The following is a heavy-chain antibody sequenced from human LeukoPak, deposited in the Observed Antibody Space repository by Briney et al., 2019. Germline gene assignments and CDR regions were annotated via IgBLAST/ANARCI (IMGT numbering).Heavy chain of an antibody. V-gene: IGHV4-4*07. CDR1: GGSISSYY. CDR3: ARVAVHYDILTGYYPVSGAFDI. J-gene: IGHJ3*02. D-gene: IGHD3-9*01. CDR2: IYTSGST. Sequence: SETLFLTCTVSGGSISSYYWSWIRQPAGKGLEWIGRIYTSGSTNCNPSLKSRVTMSVDMSKNQFSLKLSSVTAADTAVCYCARVAVHYDILTGYYPVSGAFDIWGQGTMVTVSS.